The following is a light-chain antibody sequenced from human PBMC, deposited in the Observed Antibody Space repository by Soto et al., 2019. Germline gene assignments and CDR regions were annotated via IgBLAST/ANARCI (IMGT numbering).Light chain of an antibody. CDR2: ATS. Sequence: DIQLTQSPSFLSASVGDRVTVTCRASQVISGYLAWYQQKPVKSPKLLIYATSTLQSGVPSRFIGRGSGTEIPLSISRLKPEDFATYCCQQLYSYPVTFGQGTKLEIK. J-gene: IGKJ2*01. CDR3: QQLYSYPVT. V-gene: IGKV1-9*01. CDR1: QVISGY.